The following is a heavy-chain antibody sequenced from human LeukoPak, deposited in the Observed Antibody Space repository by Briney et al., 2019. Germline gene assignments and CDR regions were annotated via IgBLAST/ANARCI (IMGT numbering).Heavy chain of an antibody. CDR3: ATDYRSSGSYYGYDY. Sequence: GGSLRLSCAASGFTFSSYAMSWVRQAPGKGLEGVSAICGSGGRSYYADSVKGRFTISRDNSKNTLYLQMNSLRAEDTAVYYCATDYRSSGSYYGYDYWGQGTVVNVSS. D-gene: IGHD1-26*01. J-gene: IGHJ4*02. CDR1: GFTFSSYA. V-gene: IGHV3-23*01. CDR2: ICGSGGRS.